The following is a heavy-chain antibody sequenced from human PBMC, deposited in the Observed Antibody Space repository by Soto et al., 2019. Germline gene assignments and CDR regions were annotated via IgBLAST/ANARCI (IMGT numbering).Heavy chain of an antibody. CDR3: ARVAVAGTS. CDR1: GGSISSYY. CDR2: IYYSGSS. D-gene: IGHD6-19*01. Sequence: TSETLSLTCTVSGGSISSYYWSWIRQPPGKGLEWIGYIYYSGSSDYNPSLKSRVTISVDTSKNQFSLKLSSVTAADTAVYYCARVAVAGTSWGQGTLVTVSS. J-gene: IGHJ4*02. V-gene: IGHV4-59*08.